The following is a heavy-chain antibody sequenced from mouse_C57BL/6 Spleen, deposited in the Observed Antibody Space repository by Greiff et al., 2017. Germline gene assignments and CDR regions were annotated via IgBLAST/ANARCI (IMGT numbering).Heavy chain of an antibody. CDR2: ISGGGGNT. D-gene: IGHD2-4*01. CDR3: ARRDYDALYYFDY. V-gene: IGHV5-9*01. CDR1: GFTFSSYT. J-gene: IGHJ2*01. Sequence: EVQGVESGGGLVKPGGSLKLSCAASGFTFSSYTMSWVRQTPEKRLEWVATISGGGGNTYYPDSVKGRFTISRDNAKNTLYLQMSSLRSEDTALYYCARRDYDALYYFDYWGQGTTLTVSS.